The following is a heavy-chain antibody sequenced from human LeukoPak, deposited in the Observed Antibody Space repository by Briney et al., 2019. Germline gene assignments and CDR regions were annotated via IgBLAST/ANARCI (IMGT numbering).Heavy chain of an antibody. Sequence: ASVKVSCKASGYTFTCYYMHWVRQAPGQGLEWMGWINPNSGGTNYAQKFQGRVTMTRDTSISTAYMELSRLRSDDTAVYYCARGGGGGNYVLGYMDVWGKGTTVTVSS. CDR1: GYTFTCYY. J-gene: IGHJ6*03. CDR2: INPNSGGT. CDR3: ARGGGGGNYVLGYMDV. D-gene: IGHD4-23*01. V-gene: IGHV1-2*02.